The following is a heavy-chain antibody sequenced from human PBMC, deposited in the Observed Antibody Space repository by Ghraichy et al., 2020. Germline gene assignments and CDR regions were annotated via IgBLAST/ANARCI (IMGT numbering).Heavy chain of an antibody. D-gene: IGHD2-15*01. Sequence: GSLRLSCAASGFTFSSYSMNWVRQAPGKGLEWVSSISSSSSYIYYADSVKGRFTISRDNAKNSLYLQMNSLRAEDTAVYYCARDSLGYCSGGSCYSRDFQHWGQGTLVTVSS. V-gene: IGHV3-21*01. CDR1: GFTFSSYS. CDR2: ISSSSSYI. CDR3: ARDSLGYCSGGSCYSRDFQH. J-gene: IGHJ1*01.